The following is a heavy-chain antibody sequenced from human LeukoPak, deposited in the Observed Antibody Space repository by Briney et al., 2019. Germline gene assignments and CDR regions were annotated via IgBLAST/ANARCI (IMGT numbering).Heavy chain of an antibody. D-gene: IGHD4-23*01. Sequence: GGSLRLSCAGSGFTLSSEWMHWVRQGPGKGLVWISRIYRDGGRTNYADSVKGRFTISRDNSKNTLYLQMNSLRADDTALYYCAKDLRLSVGTSPFDYWGQGTLVTVSS. CDR3: AKDLRLSVGTSPFDY. J-gene: IGHJ4*02. CDR2: IYRDGGRT. V-gene: IGHV3-74*01. CDR1: GFTLSSEW.